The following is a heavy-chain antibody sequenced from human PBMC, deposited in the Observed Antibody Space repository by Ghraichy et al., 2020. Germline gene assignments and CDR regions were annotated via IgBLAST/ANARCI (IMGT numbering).Heavy chain of an antibody. CDR1: GFTFSSYA. V-gene: IGHV3-23*01. D-gene: IGHD2-2*01. CDR3: AKGKAAASPLFDY. CDR2: ISGSGGST. Sequence: GESLNISCAASGFTFSSYAMSWVRQAPGKGLEWVSAISGSGGSTYYADSVKGRFTISRDNSKNTLYLQMNSLRAEDTAVYYCAKGKAAASPLFDYWGQGTLVTVSS. J-gene: IGHJ4*02.